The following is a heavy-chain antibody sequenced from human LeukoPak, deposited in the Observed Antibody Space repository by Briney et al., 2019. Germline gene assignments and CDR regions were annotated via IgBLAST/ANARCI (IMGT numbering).Heavy chain of an antibody. CDR3: ARGTPSSSGWLYYGMDV. V-gene: IGHV3-15*01. D-gene: IGHD6-19*01. J-gene: IGHJ6*02. CDR2: IKKKDDGGTT. Sequence: TGGSLRLSCAASGFTFSNTWMSWVRQAPGKGLEWVGRIKKKDDGGTTDYAAPVKGRFIISRDNSKNTLYLQMNSLRAEDTAVYYCARGTPSSSGWLYYGMDVWGQGTTVTVSS. CDR1: GFTFSNTW.